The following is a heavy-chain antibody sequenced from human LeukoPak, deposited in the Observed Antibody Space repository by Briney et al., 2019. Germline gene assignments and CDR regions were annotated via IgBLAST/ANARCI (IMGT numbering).Heavy chain of an antibody. Sequence: SETLSLTCTVSGGSISRYYWSWIRQPPGKGLEWIGYISYSGSTNYNPSLKSRVTISVDTSQNQFSLNLSSVTAAVTAMYYCARHLYESRGQTSFDYWGQGTLVTVSS. CDR3: ARHLYESRGQTSFDY. CDR2: ISYSGST. CDR1: GGSISRYY. V-gene: IGHV4-59*08. D-gene: IGHD3-22*01. J-gene: IGHJ4*02.